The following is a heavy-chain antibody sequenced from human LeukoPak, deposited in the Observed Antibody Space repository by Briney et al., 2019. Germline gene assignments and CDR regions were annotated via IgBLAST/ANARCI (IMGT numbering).Heavy chain of an antibody. Sequence: GGSLRLSCAASGFTFSSYGMHWVRQAPGKGLEWVAVIWYDGSNKYYADSVKGRFTISRDNSKNTLYLQMNSLRAEDTAVYYCARDLYYYGSGSYPFDYWGQGTLVTVSS. CDR1: GFTFSSYG. J-gene: IGHJ4*02. CDR2: IWYDGSNK. CDR3: ARDLYYYGSGSYPFDY. D-gene: IGHD3-10*01. V-gene: IGHV3-33*01.